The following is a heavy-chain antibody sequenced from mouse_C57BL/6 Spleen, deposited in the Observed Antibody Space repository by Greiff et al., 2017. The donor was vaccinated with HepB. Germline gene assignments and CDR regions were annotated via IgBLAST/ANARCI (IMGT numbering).Heavy chain of an antibody. Sequence: VQLKESGGGLVKPGGSLKLSCAASGFTFSDYGMHWVRQAPEKGLEWVAYISSGSSTIYYADTVKGRFNISRDNAKHTLFLQMTSLRSEDTAMYYCARGTTVVAFRAMDYWGQGTSVTVSS. V-gene: IGHV5-17*01. CDR3: ARGTTVVAFRAMDY. D-gene: IGHD1-1*01. CDR2: ISSGSSTI. CDR1: GFTFSDYG. J-gene: IGHJ4*01.